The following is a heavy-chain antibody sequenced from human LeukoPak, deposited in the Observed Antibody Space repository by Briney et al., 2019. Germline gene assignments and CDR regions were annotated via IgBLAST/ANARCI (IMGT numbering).Heavy chain of an antibody. Sequence: ASVKVSCKASGYTFTGYYMHWVRQAPGQGLEWMGWINSNSGGTNYAQKFQGRVTMTRDTSISTAYMELSRLRSDDTAVYYCALRAVTPGFDYWGQGTLVTVSS. J-gene: IGHJ4*02. CDR1: GYTFTGYY. CDR3: ALRAVTPGFDY. D-gene: IGHD4-23*01. V-gene: IGHV1-2*02. CDR2: INSNSGGT.